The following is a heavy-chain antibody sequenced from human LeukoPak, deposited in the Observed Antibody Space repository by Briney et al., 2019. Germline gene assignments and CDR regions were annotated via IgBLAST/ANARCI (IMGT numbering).Heavy chain of an antibody. D-gene: IGHD3-22*01. V-gene: IGHV4-39*06. CDR1: GGSISSSSYY. Sequence: SETLSLTCTVSGGSISSSSYYWGWIRQPPGKGLEWIGSIYYTGSTYYNPSLKSRVTISVDTSKNQFPLKVTSVTAADTAVYYCASDSFYESGGYFYYWGQGTPVTVSS. CDR2: IYYTGST. J-gene: IGHJ4*02. CDR3: ASDSFYESGGYFYY.